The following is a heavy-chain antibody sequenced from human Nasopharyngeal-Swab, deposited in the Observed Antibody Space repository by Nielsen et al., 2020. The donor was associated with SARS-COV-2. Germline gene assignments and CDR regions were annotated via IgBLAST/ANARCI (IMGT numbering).Heavy chain of an antibody. CDR2: IYYSGST. D-gene: IGHD3-3*01. J-gene: IGHJ5*02. V-gene: IGHV4-39*07. Sequence: GSLRLSCTVSGGSISSSSYYWGWIRQPPGKGLEWIGSIYYSGSTYYNPSLKSRVTISVDTSKNQFSLKLSSVTAADTAVYYCARGTVITIFGVVETNWFDPWGQGTLVTVSS. CDR3: ARGTVITIFGVVETNWFDP. CDR1: GGSISSSSYY.